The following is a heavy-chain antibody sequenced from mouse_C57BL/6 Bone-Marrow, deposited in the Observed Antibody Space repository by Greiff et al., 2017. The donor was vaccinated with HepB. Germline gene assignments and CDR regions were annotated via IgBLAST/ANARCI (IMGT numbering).Heavy chain of an antibody. CDR2: IYYSGTI. D-gene: IGHD2-1*01. CDR1: GISITTGNYR. Sequence: EVQLQESGPGLVKPSQSVFLTCTVTGISITTGNYRWSWLRQFPGNKLEWIGYIYYSGTISYNPSLTSRTTITRDTTKNQFFLEMNSLTAEDTATYYGARDGGTDGNCFDYWGQGTTLTVSS. J-gene: IGHJ2*01. CDR3: ARDGGTDGNCFDY. V-gene: IGHV3-5*01.